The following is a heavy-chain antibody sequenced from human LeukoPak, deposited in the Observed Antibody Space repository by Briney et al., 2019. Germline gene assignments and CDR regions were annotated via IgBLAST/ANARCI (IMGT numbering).Heavy chain of an antibody. V-gene: IGHV3-23*01. CDR1: GFTFSSYA. D-gene: IGHD4-17*01. CDR2: ISGSGGST. CDR3: AKAHYGDYVSWAFDI. Sequence: GGSLRLSCAASGFTFSSYAMSWVRQAPGKGLEWVSAISGSGGSTYYADSVKGRFTVSRDNSKNTLYLQMNSLRAEDTAVYYCAKAHYGDYVSWAFDIWGQGTMVTVSS. J-gene: IGHJ3*02.